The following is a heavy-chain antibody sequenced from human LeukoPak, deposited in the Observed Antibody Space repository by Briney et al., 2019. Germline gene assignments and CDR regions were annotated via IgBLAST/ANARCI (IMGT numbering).Heavy chain of an antibody. Sequence: GGSLRLSCAASGFTFSSFGMNWVRQAPGKGLEWVSCISSSSNYIYYADSVKGRFTISRENAKNSLYLQMNSLRAEDTAVYYCASYDFWSGYGDYWGQGTLVTVSS. V-gene: IGHV3-21*01. CDR1: GFTFSSFG. CDR2: ISSSSNYI. CDR3: ASYDFWSGYGDY. D-gene: IGHD3-3*01. J-gene: IGHJ4*02.